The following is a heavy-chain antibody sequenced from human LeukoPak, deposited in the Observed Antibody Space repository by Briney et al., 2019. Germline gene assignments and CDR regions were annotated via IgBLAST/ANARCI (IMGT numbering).Heavy chain of an antibody. CDR2: ICYDGSNK. V-gene: IGHV3-30*02. J-gene: IGHJ4*02. CDR3: AGSYDTSGYFDY. CDR1: GFAFSSYG. Sequence: GGSLRLSCAPPGFAFSSYGMHWVRQAPGKGLEWVAFICYDGSNKYYADSVKGRLTISRDNSKNTLYLQMNSLRAEDTAVYYCAGSYDTSGYFDYWGQGTLVTVSS. D-gene: IGHD3-22*01.